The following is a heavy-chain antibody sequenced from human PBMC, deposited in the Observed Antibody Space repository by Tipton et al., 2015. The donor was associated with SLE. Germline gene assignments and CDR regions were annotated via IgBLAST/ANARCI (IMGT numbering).Heavy chain of an antibody. CDR3: ARDHLPGGYYYYMDV. CDR1: GGSINSGDYS. J-gene: IGHJ6*03. Sequence: TLSLTCAVSGGSINSGDYSWSWIRQPPGKGLEWIGYIFRSGNAYYNPSLKSRVTISVDMSRNQFSLKLSSVTAADTAVYYYARDHLPGGYYYYMDVWGKGTTVTVSS. V-gene: IGHV4-30-2*01. CDR2: IFRSGNA. D-gene: IGHD3-10*01.